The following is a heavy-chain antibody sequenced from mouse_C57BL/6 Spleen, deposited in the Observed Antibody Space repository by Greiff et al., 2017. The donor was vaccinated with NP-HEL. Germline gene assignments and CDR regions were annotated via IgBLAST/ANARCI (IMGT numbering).Heavy chain of an antibody. CDR1: GYTFTSYW. D-gene: IGHD1-1*01. Sequence: QVQLQQSGAELAKPGASVKLSCKASGYTFTSYWMHWVKQRPGQCLEWIGYINPSSGYTKYNQKFKDKATLTADKSSSTAYMQLSSLTYEDSAVYYCARGPFTVAVRDVFDYWGQGTTLTVSS. V-gene: IGHV1-7*01. CDR2: INPSSGYT. CDR3: ARGPFTVAVRDVFDY. J-gene: IGHJ2*01.